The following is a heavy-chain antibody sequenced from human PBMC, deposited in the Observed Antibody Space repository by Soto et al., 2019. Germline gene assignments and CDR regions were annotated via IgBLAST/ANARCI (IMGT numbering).Heavy chain of an antibody. J-gene: IGHJ5*02. CDR3: AGSSITATPSWFDP. CDR2: IYYSGST. CDR1: GGSISSGDYY. Sequence: PSETLSLTCTVSGGSISSGDYYWSWIRQPPGKGLEWIGYIYYSGSTYCNPSLKSRVTISVDTSKNQFSLKLSSVTAADTAVYYCAGSSITATPSWFDPWGQGTLVTVSS. V-gene: IGHV4-30-4*01. D-gene: IGHD2-15*01.